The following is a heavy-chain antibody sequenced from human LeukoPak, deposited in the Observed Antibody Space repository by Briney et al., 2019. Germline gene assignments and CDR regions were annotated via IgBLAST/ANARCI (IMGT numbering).Heavy chain of an antibody. CDR1: GFTFSSYG. J-gene: IGHJ4*02. Sequence: PGGSLRLSCAASGFTFSSYGMHWVRQAPGKGLEWVATIWYDGSNKYYADSVKGRFTISRDNSKHTLYLQMDSLGAEDTAVYYCARDLASRNMDTTMVRPDYWGQGTLVTVSS. V-gene: IGHV3-33*01. CDR3: ARDLASRNMDTTMVRPDY. D-gene: IGHD5-18*01. CDR2: IWYDGSNK.